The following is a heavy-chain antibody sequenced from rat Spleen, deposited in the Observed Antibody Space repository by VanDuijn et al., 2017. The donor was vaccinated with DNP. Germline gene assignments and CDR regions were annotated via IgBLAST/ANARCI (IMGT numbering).Heavy chain of an antibody. D-gene: IGHD4-3*01. V-gene: IGHV5-17*01. Sequence: EVQLVESGGGVVQPGKSLKLSCAASGFTFSDSAMAWVRQSPKMGLEWVATIIYDGSHTFYRDSVQGRFIISRDNAKTTLNLQMDSLRSEDTATYYCARWYSSGFCFDYWGQGVMVTVSS. J-gene: IGHJ2*01. CDR1: GFTFSDSA. CDR3: ARWYSSGFCFDY. CDR2: IIYDGSHT.